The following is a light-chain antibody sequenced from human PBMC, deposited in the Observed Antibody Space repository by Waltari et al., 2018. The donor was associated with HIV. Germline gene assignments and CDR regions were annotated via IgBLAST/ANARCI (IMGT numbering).Light chain of an antibody. Sequence: QSVLTQPPSMSGAPGQTVTISCTNIEAGHAIHWYRQLPGTAPQLLIYADHNLPSCVPNRFSCSNARTSASLAITWLQSEYDGDYYCQAYDGRLRNYVFGTGTKVTVL. CDR1: IEAGHA. CDR2: ADH. V-gene: IGLV1-40*01. CDR3: QAYDGRLRNYV. J-gene: IGLJ1*01.